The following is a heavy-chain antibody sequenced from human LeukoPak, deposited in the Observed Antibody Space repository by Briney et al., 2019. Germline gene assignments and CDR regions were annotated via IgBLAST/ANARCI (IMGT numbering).Heavy chain of an antibody. Sequence: GESLKISCKGSGYSFTSYWIGWVRQMPGKGLEWMGIIYPGDSDTRYGPSFQGQVTISADKSISTAYLQWSSLKASDTAMYYCARRSDYVWGSYRLAYYFDYWGQGTLVTVSS. V-gene: IGHV5-51*01. D-gene: IGHD3-16*02. J-gene: IGHJ4*02. CDR3: ARRSDYVWGSYRLAYYFDY. CDR1: GYSFTSYW. CDR2: IYPGDSDT.